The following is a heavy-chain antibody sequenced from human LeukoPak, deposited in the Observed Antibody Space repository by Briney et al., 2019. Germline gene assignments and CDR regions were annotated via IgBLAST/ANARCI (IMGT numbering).Heavy chain of an antibody. CDR1: GFTFSSYW. D-gene: IGHD3-22*01. CDR3: ARDGAYYDSRAYFDY. CDR2: INSDGSST. J-gene: IGHJ4*02. V-gene: IGHV3-74*01. Sequence: GGSLRLSCAASGFTFSSYWMHWVRQAPGKGLVWVSRINSDGSSTNYADSVKGRFTISRDNSKNTLYLQMNSLRAEDTAVYYCARDGAYYDSRAYFDYWGQGTLVTVSS.